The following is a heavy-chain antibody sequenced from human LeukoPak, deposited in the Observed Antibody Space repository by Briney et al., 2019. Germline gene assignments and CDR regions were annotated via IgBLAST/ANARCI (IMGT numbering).Heavy chain of an antibody. J-gene: IGHJ6*03. V-gene: IGHV3-30*02. CDR1: GFTFSSYG. D-gene: IGHD3-22*01. Sequence: PGGSLRLSCAASGFTFSSYGMHWVRQAPGKGLEWVAFIRYDGSNKYYADSVKGRFTISRDNAKNSLYLQMNSLRAEDTAVYYCARDTYDSSGYYYYYMDVWGKGTTVTISS. CDR3: ARDTYDSSGYYYYYMDV. CDR2: IRYDGSNK.